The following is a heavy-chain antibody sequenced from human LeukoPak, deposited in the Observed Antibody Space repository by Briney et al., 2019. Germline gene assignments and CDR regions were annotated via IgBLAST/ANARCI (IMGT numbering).Heavy chain of an antibody. V-gene: IGHV1-69*01. CDR3: ARAYCSSTSCYHLDY. J-gene: IGHJ4*02. D-gene: IGHD2-2*01. Sequence: SVKISCKASGGTFSSYAISWVRQAPGQGLEWMGGIIPIFGTANYAQKFQGRVTITADESTSTAYMELSSLRSEDTAVYYCARAYCSSTSCYHLDYWGQGTLVTVSS. CDR2: IIPIFGTA. CDR1: GGTFSSYA.